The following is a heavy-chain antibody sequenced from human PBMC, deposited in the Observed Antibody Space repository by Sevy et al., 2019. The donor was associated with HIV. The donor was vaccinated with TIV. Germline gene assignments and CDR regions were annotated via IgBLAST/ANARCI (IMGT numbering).Heavy chain of an antibody. J-gene: IGHJ3*02. CDR2: INPSGGST. Sequence: ASVKVSCKASGYTFTNYYIHWVRQAPGQGLEWMGIINPSGGSTSYAQKLQGRVTMTRDTSTSTLYMELSSLRFDDTAVYYCTRARGSSGWDAFHIWGQGTMVTVSS. CDR1: GYTFTNYY. V-gene: IGHV1-46*03. D-gene: IGHD6-19*01. CDR3: TRARGSSGWDAFHI.